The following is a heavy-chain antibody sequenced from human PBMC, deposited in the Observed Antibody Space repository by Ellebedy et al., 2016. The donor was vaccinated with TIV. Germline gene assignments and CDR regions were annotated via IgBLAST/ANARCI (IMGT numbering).Heavy chain of an antibody. D-gene: IGHD6-13*01. Sequence: GESLKISCAASGFTFSGYYMSWFRQAPGKGPEWVSYISYSGDLMYYADSVKGRFTTSRYNAENSLYLQMNSLRAEDTAVYYCARLGVIAAAGASDYWGQGTLVIVSS. J-gene: IGHJ4*02. CDR3: ARLGVIAAAGASDY. CDR2: ISYSGDLM. CDR1: GFTFSGYY. V-gene: IGHV3-11*01.